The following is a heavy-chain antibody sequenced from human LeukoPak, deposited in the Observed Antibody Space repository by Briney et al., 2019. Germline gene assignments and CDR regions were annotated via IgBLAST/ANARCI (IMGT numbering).Heavy chain of an antibody. CDR3: ARSYYEYYYDSSGYYRPYFDY. J-gene: IGHJ4*02. CDR2: ISYDGSNK. CDR1: GFTFSSYG. D-gene: IGHD3-22*01. Sequence: GRSLRLSCAASGFTFSSYGMHWVRQAPGKGLEWVAVISYDGSNKYYADSVKGRFTISRDNSKNTLYLQMNSLRAEDTAVYYCARSYYEYYYDSSGYYRPYFDYWGQGTLVTVSS. V-gene: IGHV3-30*03.